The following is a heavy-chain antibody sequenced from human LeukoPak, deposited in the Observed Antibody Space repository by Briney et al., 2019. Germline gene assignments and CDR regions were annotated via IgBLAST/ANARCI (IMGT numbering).Heavy chain of an antibody. V-gene: IGHV5-51*01. Sequence: GESLKISCKGSGYSFTSYWIGWVRQMPRKGLEWMGIIYPSDSDTRYSPSFQGQVTISADKSISTAYLQWSSLKASDTAVYYCARQRRNGGIAASNDAFDIWGQGTMVTVSS. CDR3: ARQRRNGGIAASNDAFDI. D-gene: IGHD6-13*01. J-gene: IGHJ3*02. CDR2: IYPSDSDT. CDR1: GYSFTSYW.